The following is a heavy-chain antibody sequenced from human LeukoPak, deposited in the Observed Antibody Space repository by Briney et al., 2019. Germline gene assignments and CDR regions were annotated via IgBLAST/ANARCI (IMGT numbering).Heavy chain of an antibody. CDR1: GGSFSGYY. CDR3: ARGRRSRNYYDSSGYYYPPFDY. Sequence: TLSETLSLTCAVYGGSFSGYYWSWIRQPPGKGLEWIGEINHSGSTNYNPSLKSRVTISVDTSKNQFSLKLSSVTAADTAVYYCARGRRSRNYYDSSGYYYPPFDYWGQGTLVTVSS. CDR2: INHSGST. V-gene: IGHV4-34*01. J-gene: IGHJ4*02. D-gene: IGHD3-22*01.